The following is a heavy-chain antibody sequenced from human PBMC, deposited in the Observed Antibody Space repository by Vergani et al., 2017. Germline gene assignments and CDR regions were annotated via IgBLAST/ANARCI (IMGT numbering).Heavy chain of an antibody. CDR1: GYSFTSYW. CDR3: ARVYCSSTSFSTLDY. D-gene: IGHD2-2*01. V-gene: IGHV5-51*01. Sequence: EVQLVQSGAEVKKPGESLKISCKGSGYSFTSYWIGWVRQMPGKGLEWMGIIYPGDSDTRYSPSFQGQVTISADKSISTAYLQWSSLKASDTAMYYCARVYCSSTSFSTLDYWGQGTLVTVSS. J-gene: IGHJ4*02. CDR2: IYPGDSDT.